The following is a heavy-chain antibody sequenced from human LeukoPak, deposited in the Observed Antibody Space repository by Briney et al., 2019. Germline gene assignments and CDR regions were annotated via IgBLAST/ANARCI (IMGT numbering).Heavy chain of an antibody. CDR3: TTYSDITGSFDH. D-gene: IGHD3-22*01. V-gene: IGHV4-38-2*02. CDR2: IYYSGST. CDR1: GYSISSGFY. J-gene: IGHJ4*02. Sequence: SETLSLTCTVSGYSISSGFYWGWIRQPPGKGLEWIGSIYYSGSTYYNPSLKSRVNISVDKSKNQFSLKLSSVTAADTAVYYCTTYSDITGSFDHWGQGTLVTVSS.